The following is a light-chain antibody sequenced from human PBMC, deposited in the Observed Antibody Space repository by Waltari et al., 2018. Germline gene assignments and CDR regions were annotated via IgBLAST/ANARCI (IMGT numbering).Light chain of an antibody. CDR2: SNN. CDR1: SSNTGRTT. J-gene: IGLJ2*01. CDR3: AAWDDSLNGVV. V-gene: IGLV1-44*01. Sequence: QSVLTQPPSASGTPGQRVTLSCSGTSSNTGRTTVNWYQQLPGTAPKLLIYSNNQRPSGVPDRFSGSKSGTSASLAISGLQSEDEADYYCAAWDDSLNGVVFGGGTKLTVL.